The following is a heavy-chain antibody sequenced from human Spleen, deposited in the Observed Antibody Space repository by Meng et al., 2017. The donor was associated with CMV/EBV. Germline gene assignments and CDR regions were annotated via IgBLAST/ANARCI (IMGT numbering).Heavy chain of an antibody. CDR3: ATLGSDYGGNSGAFDI. V-gene: IGHV3-30*04. CDR1: GFTFSSYA. CDR2: ISYDGSNK. D-gene: IGHD4-23*01. J-gene: IGHJ3*02. Sequence: LSLTCAASGFTFSSYAMHWVRQAPGKGLEWVAVISYDGSNKYYADSVKGRFTISRDNSKNTLYLQMNSLRAEDTAVYYCATLGSDYGGNSGAFDIWGQGTMVTVSS.